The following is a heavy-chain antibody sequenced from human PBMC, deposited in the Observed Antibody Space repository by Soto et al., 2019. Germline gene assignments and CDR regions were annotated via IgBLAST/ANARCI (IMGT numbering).Heavy chain of an antibody. CDR3: ARTSRMYYYDSSGYYYVLEYFQH. CDR1: GGSISSSSYY. D-gene: IGHD3-22*01. CDR2: IYYSGST. V-gene: IGHV4-39*01. J-gene: IGHJ1*01. Sequence: SETLSLTCTVSGGSISSSSYYWGWIRQPPGKGLEWIGSIYYSGSTYYNPSLKSRVTISVDTSKNQFSLKLSPVTAADTAVYYCARTSRMYYYDSSGYYYVLEYFQHWGQGTLVTVSS.